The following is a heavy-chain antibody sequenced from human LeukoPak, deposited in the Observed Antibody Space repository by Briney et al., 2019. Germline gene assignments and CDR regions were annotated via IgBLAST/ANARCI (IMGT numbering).Heavy chain of an antibody. CDR2: IYSGGST. V-gene: IGHV3-66*01. J-gene: IGHJ6*02. CDR1: GFTVSSNY. CDR3: AREDWGAYYYYYYGMDV. Sequence: GGSLRLSCAASGFTVSSNYMSWVRQAPGKGLEWVSVIYSGGSTYYAGSVKGRFTISRDNSKNTLYLQMNSLRAEDTAVYYCAREDWGAYYYYYYGMDVWGQGTTVTVSS. D-gene: IGHD7-27*01.